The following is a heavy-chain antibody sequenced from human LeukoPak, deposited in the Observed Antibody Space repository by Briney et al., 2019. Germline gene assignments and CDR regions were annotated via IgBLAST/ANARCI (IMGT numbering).Heavy chain of an antibody. J-gene: IGHJ6*02. CDR3: ARPIDLTTVTYGMDV. D-gene: IGHD4-17*01. CDR2: IWNDGSNK. Sequence: GGSLRLSCAASGFTFSSYGMHWVRQAPGKGLEWVAVIWNDGSNKYYADSVKGRFTISRDNSKNTLYLQMNSLRAEDTAVYYCARPIDLTTVTYGMDVWGQGTTVTVSS. V-gene: IGHV3-33*01. CDR1: GFTFSSYG.